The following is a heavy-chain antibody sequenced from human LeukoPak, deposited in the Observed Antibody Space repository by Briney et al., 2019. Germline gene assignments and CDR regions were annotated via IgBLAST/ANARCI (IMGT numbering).Heavy chain of an antibody. V-gene: IGHV4-38-2*02. J-gene: IGHJ4*02. D-gene: IGHD6-6*01. CDR1: GYSISSGYY. CDR3: ARDVGTSSVTGDY. CDR2: IYHSGST. Sequence: KPSETLSLTCTVSGYSISSGYYWGWIRQPPGKGLEWIGSIYHSGSTYYNPSLKSRVTISLDTSRNQFSLKLTSVTATDTAVYYCARDVGTSSVTGDYWGQGILVTVSS.